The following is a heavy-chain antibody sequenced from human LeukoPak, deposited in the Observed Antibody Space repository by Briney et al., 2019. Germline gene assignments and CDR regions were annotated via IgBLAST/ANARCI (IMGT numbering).Heavy chain of an antibody. CDR3: ARPYSSFDYFDY. Sequence: SETLSLTCTVSGGSISSSSYYWGWIRQPPGKGLEWIGSIYYSGSTYYNPSLKSRVTISVDTSKNQFSLKLSSVTAADTAVYYCARPYSSFDYFDYWGQGTLVTVSS. CDR2: IYYSGST. D-gene: IGHD6-6*01. V-gene: IGHV4-39*07. CDR1: GGSISSSSYY. J-gene: IGHJ4*02.